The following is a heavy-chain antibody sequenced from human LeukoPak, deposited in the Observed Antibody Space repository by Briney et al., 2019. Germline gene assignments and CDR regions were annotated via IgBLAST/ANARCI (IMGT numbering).Heavy chain of an antibody. D-gene: IGHD3-10*01. CDR3: ARAPTYGSGSYTVD. V-gene: IGHV1-2*02. J-gene: IGHJ4*02. CDR1: GYTFTGYY. CDR2: INPNSGGT. Sequence: ASVKVSCKASGYTFTGYYMHWVRQAPGQGLEWMGWINPNSGGTNYAQKFQGRVTMTRDTSISTAYMELSRLRSDDTAVYYCARAPTYGSGSYTVDWGQGTLVTVSS.